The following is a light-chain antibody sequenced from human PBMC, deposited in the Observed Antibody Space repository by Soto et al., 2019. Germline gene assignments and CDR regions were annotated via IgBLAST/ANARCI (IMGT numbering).Light chain of an antibody. CDR3: QQYNNWPLT. Sequence: EIAMTQSPATLSVSPGERATLSCWASQSVNTNLAWYQQKPGQAPRLLIYGASTRATGVPARFSGSGSGTEFTVTISSLQSEDFAVYYCQQYNNWPLTFGGGTKVEIK. CDR2: GAS. V-gene: IGKV3-15*01. CDR1: QSVNTN. J-gene: IGKJ4*01.